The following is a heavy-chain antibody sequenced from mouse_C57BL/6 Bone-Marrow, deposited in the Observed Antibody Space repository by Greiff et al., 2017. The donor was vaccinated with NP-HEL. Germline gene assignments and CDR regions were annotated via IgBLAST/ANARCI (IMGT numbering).Heavy chain of an antibody. CDR2: IDPENGDT. J-gene: IGHJ4*01. V-gene: IGHV14-4*01. Sequence: EVQLQQSGAELVRPGASVKLSCTASGFNIKDDYMHWVKQRPEQGLEWIGWIDPENGDTEYASKFPGKATITADTSSNTAYLQLSSLTSEDTAVYYCTTGSYSGSSLYYYAMDYWGQGTSVTVSS. CDR1: GFNIKDDY. CDR3: TTGSYSGSSLYYYAMDY. D-gene: IGHD1-1*01.